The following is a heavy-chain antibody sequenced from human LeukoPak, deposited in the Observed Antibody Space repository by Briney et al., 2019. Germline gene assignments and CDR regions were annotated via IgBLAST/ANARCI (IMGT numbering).Heavy chain of an antibody. J-gene: IGHJ4*02. CDR2: IRSKANSYAT. CDR3: TRITDDYGGKIADY. CDR1: GFTFSGYA. D-gene: IGHD4-23*01. Sequence: GGSLRLSCAASGFTFSGYAMHWVRQASEKGLEWVGRIRSKANSYATAYAASVKGRFTISRDDSKNTAYLQMNSLKTEDTAVYYCTRITDDYGGKIADYWGQGTLVTVSS. V-gene: IGHV3-73*01.